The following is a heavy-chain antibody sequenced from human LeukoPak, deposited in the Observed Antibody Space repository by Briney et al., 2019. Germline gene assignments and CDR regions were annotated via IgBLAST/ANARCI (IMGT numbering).Heavy chain of an antibody. Sequence: ASVKVSCKASGYTFTNYGISWVRQAPGHGLEWMGWISGYNGRTNYAQKFQGRVTMTTDTFTSTTHMEMRSLRSDDTAVYYCARTSYGSSSDYWGQGTLVTVSS. J-gene: IGHJ4*02. CDR2: ISGYNGRT. V-gene: IGHV1-18*01. CDR3: ARTSYGSSSDY. CDR1: GYTFTNYG. D-gene: IGHD6-6*01.